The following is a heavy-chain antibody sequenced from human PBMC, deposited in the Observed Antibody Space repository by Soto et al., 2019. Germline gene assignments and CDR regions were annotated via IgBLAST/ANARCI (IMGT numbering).Heavy chain of an antibody. CDR1: GFPFGDFG. CDR2: ISHDGSDK. J-gene: IGHJ5*02. D-gene: IGHD3-10*01. V-gene: IGHV3-30*18. Sequence: GGSLRLSCAASGFPFGDFGMHWLRQAPGKGLEWVAVISHDGSDKFYADSVKARFTISRDNSKSTLYLQLNSLRVDDTAVYYCAKDPLQLVSGLFDPWGQGTLVTVSS. CDR3: AKDPLQLVSGLFDP.